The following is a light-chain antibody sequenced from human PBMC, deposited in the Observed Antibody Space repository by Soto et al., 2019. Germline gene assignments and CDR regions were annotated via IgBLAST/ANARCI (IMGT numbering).Light chain of an antibody. CDR2: EVS. J-gene: IGLJ1*01. Sequence: QSALTQPASVSGSPGQSITISCTGTSSDVGGYNYVSWYQQHPGKAPKLMIYEVSNRPSGVSNRFSGSKSGNTASLTISGLQAEDEADYFCSSYGSTITRYVFGTGTKLTVL. CDR1: SSDVGGYNY. V-gene: IGLV2-14*01. CDR3: SSYGSTITRYV.